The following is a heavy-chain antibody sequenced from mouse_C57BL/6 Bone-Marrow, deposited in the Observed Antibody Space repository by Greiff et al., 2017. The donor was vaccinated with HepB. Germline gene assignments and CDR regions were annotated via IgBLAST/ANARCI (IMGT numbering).Heavy chain of an antibody. V-gene: IGHV5-4*01. CDR1: GFTFSSYA. Sequence: EVKLMESGGGLVKPGGSLKLSCAASGFTFSSYAMSWVRQTPEKRLEWVATISDGGSYTYYPDNVKGRFTISRDNAKNNLYLQMSHLKSEDTAMYYCARDHYSNPWYFDVWGTGTTVTVSS. CDR2: ISDGGSYT. CDR3: ARDHYSNPWYFDV. J-gene: IGHJ1*03. D-gene: IGHD2-5*01.